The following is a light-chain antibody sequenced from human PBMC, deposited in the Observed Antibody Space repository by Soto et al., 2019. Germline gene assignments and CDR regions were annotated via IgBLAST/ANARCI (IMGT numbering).Light chain of an antibody. Sequence: DIQMPQSPSTLSGSVGDRVTITFRASQTISSWLAWYQQKPGKAPKLLIYKASTLKSGVPSRFSGSGSGTEFTLTISSLQPDDFATYYCQQYNSYLWTFGQGTKVDIK. CDR1: QTISSW. V-gene: IGKV1-5*03. CDR2: KAS. CDR3: QQYNSYLWT. J-gene: IGKJ1*01.